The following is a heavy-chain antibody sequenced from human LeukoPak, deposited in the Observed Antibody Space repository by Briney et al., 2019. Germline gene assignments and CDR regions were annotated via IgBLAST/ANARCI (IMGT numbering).Heavy chain of an antibody. J-gene: IGHJ4*02. CDR3: AKWGSYDSSGYYLDY. V-gene: IGHV3-23*01. D-gene: IGHD3-22*01. CDR2: ISGSGGST. Sequence: GGSLRLSCAASGFTFSSYAMSWVRQAPGKGLEWVSAISGSGGSTYYADSVKGRFTISRDNSKNTLYLQMNSLRAEDTAVYYCAKWGSYDSSGYYLDYWGQGTLVTVSS. CDR1: GFTFSSYA.